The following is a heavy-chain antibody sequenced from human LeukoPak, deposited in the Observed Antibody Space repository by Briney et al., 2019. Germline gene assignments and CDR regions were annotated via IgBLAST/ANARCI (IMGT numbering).Heavy chain of an antibody. J-gene: IGHJ3*02. Sequence: SETLSLTCTVSGGSISSDYWSWVRQPPGRGLEWVGYIYYSRSTNYNPSLKSRVTISVDTSKNQFSLKMSSVTAADTAVYYCARDAGRNGDYAWSSYAFDIWGQGTMVTVSS. CDR2: IYYSRST. CDR3: ARDAGRNGDYAWSSYAFDI. D-gene: IGHD4-17*01. V-gene: IGHV4-59*01. CDR1: GGSISSDY.